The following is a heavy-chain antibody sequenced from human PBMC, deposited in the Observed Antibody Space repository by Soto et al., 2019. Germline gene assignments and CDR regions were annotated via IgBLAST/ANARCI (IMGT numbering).Heavy chain of an antibody. Sequence: PSETLSLTCTVSGGSISSSSYYWGWIRQPPGKGLEWIGSIYYSGSTYYNPSLKSRVTISVDTSKNQFSLKLSSVTAADTAVYYCARHSSVVWTLLDYYYYYGMDVWGQGTTVTVSS. CDR3: ARHSSVVWTLLDYYYYYGMDV. V-gene: IGHV4-39*01. CDR1: GGSISSSSYY. CDR2: IYYSGST. D-gene: IGHD2-15*01. J-gene: IGHJ6*02.